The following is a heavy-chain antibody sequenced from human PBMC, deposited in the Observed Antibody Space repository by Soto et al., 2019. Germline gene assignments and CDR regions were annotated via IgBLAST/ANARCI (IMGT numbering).Heavy chain of an antibody. D-gene: IGHD3-10*02. CDR2: IYPGDSDT. Sequence: PGESLKISCKGFGYSFTSYWIGWVRQMPGKGPEWMGVIYPGDSDTRYSPSFEGQVTISVDKSISTAYLQWSSLKASDTAMYYCARRFTMYGDFDYWGRGTLVTVSS. CDR3: ARRFTMYGDFDY. J-gene: IGHJ4*02. CDR1: GYSFTSYW. V-gene: IGHV5-51*01.